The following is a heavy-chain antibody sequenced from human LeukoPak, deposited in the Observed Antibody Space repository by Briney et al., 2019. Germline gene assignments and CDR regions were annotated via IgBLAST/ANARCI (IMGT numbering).Heavy chain of an antibody. CDR1: GFSVSNNY. Sequence: GGSLRLSCAASGFSVSNNYMNWVRQSPGKGLEWVSVIFGGGDTYYADSVKGRFTISRDDSKNTLYLQMSSLRAEDTAVYYCAREEIEEVPTLTFNWVATYYSHYMDVWGKGTTVAVPS. CDR2: IFGGGDT. D-gene: IGHD5-12*01. V-gene: IGHV3-66*02. CDR3: AREEIEEVPTLTFNWVATYYSHYMDV. J-gene: IGHJ6*03.